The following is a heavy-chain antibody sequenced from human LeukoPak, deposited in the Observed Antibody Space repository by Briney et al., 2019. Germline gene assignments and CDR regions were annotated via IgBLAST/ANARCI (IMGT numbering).Heavy chain of an antibody. CDR1: GFSFSGYC. V-gene: IGHV3-30*18. D-gene: IGHD2-2*01. J-gene: IGHJ4*02. Sequence: GSLRLSCAASGFSFSGYCMHWVRQAPGKGLEWVAVISYDGNNEYYADSVKGRFTISRDNSKNMLYLQMNSLRAEDTAVFYCAKAELPAEFVYWGQGTLVTVSS. CDR2: ISYDGNNE. CDR3: AKAELPAEFVY.